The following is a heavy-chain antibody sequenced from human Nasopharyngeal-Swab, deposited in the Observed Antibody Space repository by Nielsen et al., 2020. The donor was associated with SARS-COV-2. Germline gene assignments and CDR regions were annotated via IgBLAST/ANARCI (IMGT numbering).Heavy chain of an antibody. Sequence: GGSLRLSCAASGFTFTSYAMNWVRQAPGKGLEWVSGISGSGDNTYYADSIKGRFTISSESSKNTLYLQMNSLRAEDSAVYYCAKDSGAGFCDGGSCFPTNHWGQGTLVTVSS. CDR3: AKDSGAGFCDGGSCFPTNH. CDR1: GFTFTSYA. D-gene: IGHD2-15*01. V-gene: IGHV3-23*01. J-gene: IGHJ5*02. CDR2: ISGSGDNT.